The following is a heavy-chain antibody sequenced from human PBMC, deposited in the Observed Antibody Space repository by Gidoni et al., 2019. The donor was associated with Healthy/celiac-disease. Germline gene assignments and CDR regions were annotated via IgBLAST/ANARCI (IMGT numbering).Heavy chain of an antibody. CDR1: GYTFTDDY. CDR2: VDPEDGET. Sequence: EVQLVQSGAEVTKPGATVKISCKVSGYTFTDDYLHWVQQAPGKGLEWMGLVDPEDGETIYAEKFQGRVTITADTSTDTAYIELSSLRSEDTAVYYCATGGLTAKRGYSYQGDAFDIWGQGTMVTVSS. J-gene: IGHJ3*02. D-gene: IGHD5-18*01. CDR3: ATGGLTAKRGYSYQGDAFDI. V-gene: IGHV1-69-2*01.